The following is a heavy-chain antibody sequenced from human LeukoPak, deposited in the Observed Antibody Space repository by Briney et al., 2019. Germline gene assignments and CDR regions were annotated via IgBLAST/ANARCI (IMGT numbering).Heavy chain of an antibody. D-gene: IGHD3-10*01. Sequence: PGESLRLSCAASGFTFSSYAMSWVRQAPGKGLECVSAISYSGGSTYSADSVKGRFTISRDNSKNTLYLQMNSLRAEDTAVYYCAKGTNYYGSGSYDNDAFDIWGQGTMVTVSS. CDR3: AKGTNYYGSGSYDNDAFDI. CDR1: GFTFSSYA. V-gene: IGHV3-23*01. CDR2: ISYSGGST. J-gene: IGHJ3*02.